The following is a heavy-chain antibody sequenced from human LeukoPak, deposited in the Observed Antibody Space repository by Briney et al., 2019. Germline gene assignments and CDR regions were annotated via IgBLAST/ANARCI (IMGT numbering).Heavy chain of an antibody. CDR2: ISTSSRYI. D-gene: IGHD2-2*01. CDR3: ARADCSSSTCYLRRSWFDP. Sequence: GGSLRLSCAASGFTLSNYDMNWVRQAPGKGLDWVSSISTSSRYIYYKDSVRGRFTISRDDAKNSLYLEMNSLRAEDTAVYYCARADCSSSTCYLRRSWFDPGGQGTLVTVS. V-gene: IGHV3-21*01. CDR1: GFTLSNYD. J-gene: IGHJ5*02.